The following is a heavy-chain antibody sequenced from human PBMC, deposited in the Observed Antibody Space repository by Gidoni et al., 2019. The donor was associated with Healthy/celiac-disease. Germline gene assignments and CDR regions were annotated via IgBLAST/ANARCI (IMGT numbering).Heavy chain of an antibody. J-gene: IGHJ4*02. CDR1: GGSISSSSYY. V-gene: IGHV4-39*01. Sequence: QLQLQESGPGLVKPSETLSLTCTVSGGSISSSSYYWGWIRQPPGKGLEWIGSIYYSGSTYYNPSLKSRVTISVDTSKNQFSLKLSSVTAADTAVYYCARHEGGYDFWSGALDYWGQGTLVTVSS. CDR3: ARHEGGYDFWSGALDY. D-gene: IGHD3-3*01. CDR2: IYYSGST.